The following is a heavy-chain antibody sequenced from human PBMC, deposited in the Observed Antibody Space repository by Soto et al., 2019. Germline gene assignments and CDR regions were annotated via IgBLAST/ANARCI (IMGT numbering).Heavy chain of an antibody. V-gene: IGHV1-18*01. J-gene: IGHJ6*03. CDR2: ISTYNGNT. CDR1: GYTFTNYG. D-gene: IGHD4-17*01. CDR3: ARTTVTASDYYMDV. Sequence: QVQLVQSGAEVKQPGASVKVSCKASGYTFTNYGFTWVRQAPGQGLEWLGWISTYNGNTKYAQKVQGRLTMTTDTSTSTANMELTSLRSHDTALNYCARTTVTASDYYMDVWGKGSTVTVSS.